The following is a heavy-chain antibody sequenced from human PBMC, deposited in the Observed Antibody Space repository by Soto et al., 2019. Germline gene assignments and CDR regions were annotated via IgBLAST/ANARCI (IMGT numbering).Heavy chain of an antibody. V-gene: IGHV4-31*03. CDR2: IYYSGST. Sequence: QVQLQESGPGLVKPSQTLSLTCTVSGGSISSGGYYWSWIRQHPGTALEWIGYIYYSGSTYYNPSIKSRVTISVDPSKNQFSLRLSSVTAADTAVYYCARGITSYYFDYWGQGTLVTVSS. CDR3: ARGITSYYFDY. J-gene: IGHJ4*02. D-gene: IGHD3-10*01. CDR1: GGSISSGGYY.